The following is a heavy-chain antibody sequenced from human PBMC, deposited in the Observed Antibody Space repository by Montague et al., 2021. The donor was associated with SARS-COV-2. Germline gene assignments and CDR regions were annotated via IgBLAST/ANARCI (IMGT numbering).Heavy chain of an antibody. Sequence: SLSLSCAASGFIFSRYEMNWVRQAPGKGLEWVSYISSSGSTIYYADSVKGRFTISRDNAKNSLYLQMNSLRAEDTAVYYCARGLPGLRARALFDYWGQGSLVTVSS. CDR3: ARGLPGLRARALFDY. CDR2: ISSSGSTI. V-gene: IGHV3-48*03. CDR1: GFIFSRYE. J-gene: IGHJ4*02. D-gene: IGHD5-12*01.